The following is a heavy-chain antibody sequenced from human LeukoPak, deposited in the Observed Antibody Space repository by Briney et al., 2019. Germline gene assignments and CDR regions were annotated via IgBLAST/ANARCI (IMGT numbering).Heavy chain of an antibody. J-gene: IGHJ4*02. CDR1: GYSIRTYY. CDR3: ARVGYNYDSSGYYPRLEYYFDY. Sequence: SEALSLTCTVSGYSIRTYYWSWIRQPPGKGLEWIGYIYYSGSTNYNPSLKSRVTISVDRSKNQFSLKLSSVTAADTAMYYCARVGYNYDSSGYYPRLEYYFDYWGPGALLTVSS. CDR2: IYYSGST. V-gene: IGHV4-59*01. D-gene: IGHD3-22*01.